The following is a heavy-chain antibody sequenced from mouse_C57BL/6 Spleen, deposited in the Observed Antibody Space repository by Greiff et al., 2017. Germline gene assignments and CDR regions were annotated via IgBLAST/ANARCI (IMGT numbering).Heavy chain of an antibody. CDR2: INPNNGGN. CDR1: GYTFPDYN. D-gene: IGHD5-5*01. V-gene: IGHV1-18*01. J-gene: IGHJ2*01. CDR3: EREGGGITTYTFDY. Sequence: VHVKQSGPELVKPGASVKIPCKASGYTFPDYNMDWVKPSHGKSLEWIGDINPNNGGNIYNQKFKGKATLTVDKSSSTAYMELRSLTSEDTAVYYCEREGGGITTYTFDYWGQGTTLTVSS.